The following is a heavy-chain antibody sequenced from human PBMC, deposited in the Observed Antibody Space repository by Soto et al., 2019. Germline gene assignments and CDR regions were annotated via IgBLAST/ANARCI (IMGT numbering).Heavy chain of an antibody. CDR1: GVSFSGYY. J-gene: IGHJ4*02. CDR2: INHSGST. Sequence: SETLSLTCAVYGVSFSGYYWSWIRQPPGKGLEWIGEINHSGSTNYNPSLKSRVTISVDTSKNQFSLKLSSVTAADTAVYYCARRYYDFWSVTSRYFDYWGQGTLATVSS. D-gene: IGHD3-3*01. CDR3: ARRYYDFWSVTSRYFDY. V-gene: IGHV4-34*01.